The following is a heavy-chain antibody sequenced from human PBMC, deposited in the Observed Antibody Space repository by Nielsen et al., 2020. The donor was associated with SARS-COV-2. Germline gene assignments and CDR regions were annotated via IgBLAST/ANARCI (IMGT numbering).Heavy chain of an antibody. CDR3: ASPRSPSIQLWLPNDAFDI. D-gene: IGHD5-18*01. V-gene: IGHV3-9*01. CDR2: ISWNSGSI. J-gene: IGHJ3*02. Sequence: GGSLRLSCAASGFTFDDYAMHWVRQAPGKGLEWVSGISWNSGSIGYADSVKGRFTISRDNAKNSLYLQMNSLRAEDTALYYCASPRSPSIQLWLPNDAFDIWGQGTMVTVSS. CDR1: GFTFDDYA.